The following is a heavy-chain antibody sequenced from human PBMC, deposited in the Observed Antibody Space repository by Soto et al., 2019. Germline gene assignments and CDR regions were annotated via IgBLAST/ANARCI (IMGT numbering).Heavy chain of an antibody. CDR1: GGSVSSGTHY. V-gene: IGHV4-61*01. Sequence: SETLSLTCTVSGGSVSSGTHYWSWIRQPPXKELEWIGYIYYSGNTNYNPSLKSRVTLSVDTSKNQFSLSLSSVTAADTAVYFCARLSHVFCSGGSCTSFDSWGQGTLVTVSS. CDR3: ARLSHVFCSGGSCTSFDS. J-gene: IGHJ4*02. D-gene: IGHD2-15*01. CDR2: IYYSGNT.